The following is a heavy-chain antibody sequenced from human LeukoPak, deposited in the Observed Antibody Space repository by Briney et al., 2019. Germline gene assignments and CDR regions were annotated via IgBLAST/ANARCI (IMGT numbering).Heavy chain of an antibody. Sequence: GGSLRLSCAASGFTFSSYEMNWVRQAPGKGLEWVSYITSSSSAIYYADSVKGRFTISRDNAKNSLYLQMNSLRAEDTAVYYCVRVRGSYHFDYWGQGTLVTVSS. V-gene: IGHV3-48*03. J-gene: IGHJ4*02. CDR3: VRVRGSYHFDY. CDR2: ITSSSSAI. D-gene: IGHD1-26*01. CDR1: GFTFSSYE.